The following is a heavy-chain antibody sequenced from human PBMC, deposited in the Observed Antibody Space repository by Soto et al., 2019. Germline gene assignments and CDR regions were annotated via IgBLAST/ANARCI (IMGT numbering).Heavy chain of an antibody. J-gene: IGHJ4*02. CDR1: GVTFNSYA. CDR3: AKLGSSSWSPHYYFDY. CDR2: ITDSGDDT. D-gene: IGHD2-2*01. V-gene: IGHV3-23*01. Sequence: PGGSLTLSRAAGGVTFNSYAMGWDRQAPGKGLEWVSAITDSGDDTYYIDSVKGRFTISRDNSKSTLYLQMNSLRAEDTAIYYCAKLGSSSWSPHYYFDYWGQGTLVTVSS.